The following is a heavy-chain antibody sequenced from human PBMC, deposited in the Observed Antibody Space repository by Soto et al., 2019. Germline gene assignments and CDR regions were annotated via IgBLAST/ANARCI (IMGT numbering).Heavy chain of an antibody. Sequence: SVKVVSRGSGLGYTVDDSEWGRQATGQGLEWMGWMSPNSGNTAYAQNFQGRVTMTRNTSISTAYMELSSLRSADTAVYYCATGAYNCNDFGQWGQRPLVTVSS. CDR3: ATGAYNCNDFGQ. D-gene: IGHD1-20*01. V-gene: IGHV1-8*01. J-gene: IGHJ4*02. CDR1: GLGYTVDD. CDR2: MSPNSGNT.